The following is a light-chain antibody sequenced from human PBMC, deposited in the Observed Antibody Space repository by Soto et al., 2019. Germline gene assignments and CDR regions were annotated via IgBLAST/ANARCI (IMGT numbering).Light chain of an antibody. CDR2: DVD. J-gene: IGLJ1*01. Sequence: QSALTQPASVSGSPGQSITISCTGTSYDVGDYKYVSWYQQHPGKAPKLLIYDVDSRPSGVSDRFSGSTSGNTASLTISGLQAEDEAEYYCNSFMNSNSLVFGTGTKVTVL. V-gene: IGLV2-14*03. CDR1: SYDVGDYKY. CDR3: NSFMNSNSLV.